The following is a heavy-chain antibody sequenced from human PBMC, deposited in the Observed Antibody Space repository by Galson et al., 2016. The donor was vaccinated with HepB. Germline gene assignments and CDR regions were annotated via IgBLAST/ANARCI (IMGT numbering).Heavy chain of an antibody. Sequence: SLRLSCAATGFTFSTQSMDWVRQAPGKGLEWVASITSTSYAISYADSVRGRFTISRDNSEDTVYLQMNSLRAEDTALYYCARDYIMMTVTWGPDYWGQGTLVSVSS. CDR3: ARDYIMMTVTWGPDY. V-gene: IGHV3-21*01. CDR2: ITSTSYAI. J-gene: IGHJ4*02. CDR1: GFTFSTQS. D-gene: IGHD4-17*01.